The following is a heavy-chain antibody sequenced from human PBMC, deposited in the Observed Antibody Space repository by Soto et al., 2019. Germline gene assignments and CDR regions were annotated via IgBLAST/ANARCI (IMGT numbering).Heavy chain of an antibody. V-gene: IGHV3-48*03. Sequence: PGGSLRLSCATSGFTFSSYEMNWVRQAPGKGLEWVSYISSSGSTIYYADSVKGRFTISRDNAKNSLYLQMDSLRAEDTAVYYCARDQEARSFFPYYYGMDVWGQGTTVTVSS. CDR3: ARDQEARSFFPYYYGMDV. CDR1: GFTFSSYE. J-gene: IGHJ6*02. D-gene: IGHD6-6*01. CDR2: ISSSGSTI.